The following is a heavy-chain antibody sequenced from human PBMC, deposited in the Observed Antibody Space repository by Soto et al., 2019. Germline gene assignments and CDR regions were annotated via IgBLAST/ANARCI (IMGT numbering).Heavy chain of an antibody. CDR1: GYLLTNYG. V-gene: IGHV1-18*04. J-gene: IGHJ5*02. D-gene: IGHD1-7*01. CDR2: ISAHNGNT. CDR3: ARDWQLQP. Sequence: XSVKVACKASGYLLTNYGIIWVRQAPGQGLHWMGWISAHNGNTNYAYNLRGRVTMTIDTSTSTAYMELRSLRHDDTGMYWCARDWQLQPCGQRTLVTVSS.